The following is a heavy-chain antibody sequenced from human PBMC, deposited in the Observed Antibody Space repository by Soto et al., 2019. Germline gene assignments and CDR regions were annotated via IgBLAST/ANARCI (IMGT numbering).Heavy chain of an antibody. CDR3: ARIRITVKQYYYYGMDV. Sequence: QVQLQESGPGLVKPSQTLSLTCTVSGGSISSGDYYWSWIRQPPGKGLEWIGYIYYSGSTYYNPSLKSRVTISVDTSKNQFSRKLSSVTAADTAVYYCARIRITVKQYYYYGMDVWGQGTTVTVSS. CDR1: GGSISSGDYY. D-gene: IGHD1-20*01. J-gene: IGHJ6*02. V-gene: IGHV4-30-4*01. CDR2: IYYSGST.